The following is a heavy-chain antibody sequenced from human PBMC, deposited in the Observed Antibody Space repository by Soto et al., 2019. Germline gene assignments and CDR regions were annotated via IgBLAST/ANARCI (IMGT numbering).Heavy chain of an antibody. CDR3: AKDISPVATTVTYFDY. D-gene: IGHD4-17*01. CDR2: IKSKADGGTT. CDR1: GFTFSNAW. Sequence: RLSCAASGFTFSNAWMNWVRQAPGKGLEWVGRIKSKADGGTTDYAAPVKGRFTISRDNAKNSLYLQMNSLRAEDTALYYCAKDISPVATTVTYFDYWGQGTLVTVSS. V-gene: IGHV3-15*07. J-gene: IGHJ4*02.